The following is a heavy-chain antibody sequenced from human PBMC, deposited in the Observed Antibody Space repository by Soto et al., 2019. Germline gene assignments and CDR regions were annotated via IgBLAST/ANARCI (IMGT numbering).Heavy chain of an antibody. D-gene: IGHD2-2*01. V-gene: IGHV3-33*01. CDR2: IWYDGSNK. CDR1: GFTFSSYG. Sequence: QVQLVESGGGVVQPGRSLRLSCAASGFTFSSYGMHWVRQAPGKGLEWAAVIWYDGSNKYYADSVKGRFTISRDNSKNTLYLQMNSLRAEDTAVYYCARDLGYCSSTSCPNSFDYWGQGTLVTVSS. J-gene: IGHJ4*02. CDR3: ARDLGYCSSTSCPNSFDY.